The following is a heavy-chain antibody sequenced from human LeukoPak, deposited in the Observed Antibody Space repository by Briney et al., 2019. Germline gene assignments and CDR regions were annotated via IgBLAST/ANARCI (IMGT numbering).Heavy chain of an antibody. CDR1: GYTFTGYY. Sequence: GASVKVSCKASGYTFTGYYMHWVRQAPGQGLEWMGWINPNSGGTNYAQKFQGRVTMTRDTSISTAYMELSRPRSDDTAVYYCARWWLHPKRSWFDPWGQGTLVTVSS. D-gene: IGHD5-12*01. CDR3: ARWWLHPKRSWFDP. V-gene: IGHV1-2*02. J-gene: IGHJ5*02. CDR2: INPNSGGT.